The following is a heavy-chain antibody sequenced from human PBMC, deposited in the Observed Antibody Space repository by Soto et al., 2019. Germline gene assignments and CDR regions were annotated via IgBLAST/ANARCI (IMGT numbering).Heavy chain of an antibody. CDR3: SRQVPYSLGPQHDY. V-gene: IGHV5-51*01. CDR2: IYPGDSDT. Sequence: PGESLKISCKSSGYRFTGHWIGWVRQMPGKGLEWMGIIYPGDSDTRYSPSFQGQVTISADRSISTAYLQWSSLKASDTPMYYCSRQVPYSLGPQHDYWGQGTLVTVSS. CDR1: GYRFTGHW. J-gene: IGHJ4*02. D-gene: IGHD5-18*01.